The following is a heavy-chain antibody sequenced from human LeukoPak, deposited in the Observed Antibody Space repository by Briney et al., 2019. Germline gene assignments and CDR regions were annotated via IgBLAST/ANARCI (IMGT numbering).Heavy chain of an antibody. CDR2: IGGGGGYP. J-gene: IGHJ4*02. V-gene: IGHV3-23*01. CDR3: VLGAVDGYYFDR. Sequence: GGSLRLSCAASGFTFSGNVMNWLRQPTGKGLKWVSGIGGGGGYPYYAASVKGRFTISRDNSKNTLYLQMHSLRGEDTGVYYCVLGAVDGYYFDRWGQGALVTVYS. D-gene: IGHD6-19*01. CDR1: GFTFSGNV.